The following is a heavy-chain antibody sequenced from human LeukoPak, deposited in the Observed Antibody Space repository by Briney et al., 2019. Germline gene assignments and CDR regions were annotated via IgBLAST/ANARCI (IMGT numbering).Heavy chain of an antibody. CDR2: IYHSGST. J-gene: IGHJ3*02. V-gene: IGHV4-30-2*01. CDR3: ARAGNGYDAFDI. CDR1: GGSISSGGYS. Sequence: SQTLSLTCAVSGGSISSGGYSWGWIRQPPGKGLERIGYIYHSGSTYYNPSLKSRVTISVDRSKNQFSLKLSSVTAADTAVYYCARAGNGYDAFDIWGQGTMVTVSS. D-gene: IGHD1-1*01.